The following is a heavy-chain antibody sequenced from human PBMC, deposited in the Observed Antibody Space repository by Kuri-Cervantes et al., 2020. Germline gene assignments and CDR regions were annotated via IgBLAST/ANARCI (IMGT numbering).Heavy chain of an antibody. Sequence: GESLKISCAASGFTFSSYDMHWVRQATGKGLEWVSAIGTAGDTYYPGSVKGRFTISRENAKNSLYLQMNSLRAGDTAVYYCARVFNDYGDYVWETYYYYGMDVWGQGTTVTVSS. CDR3: ARVFNDYGDYVWETYYYYGMDV. V-gene: IGHV3-13*01. CDR1: GFTFSSYD. D-gene: IGHD4-17*01. J-gene: IGHJ6*02. CDR2: IGTAGDT.